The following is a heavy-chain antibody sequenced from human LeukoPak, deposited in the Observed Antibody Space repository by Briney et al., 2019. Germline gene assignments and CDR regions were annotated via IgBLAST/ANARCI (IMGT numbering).Heavy chain of an antibody. V-gene: IGHV3-30-3*01. CDR1: GFTFSSYA. CDR3: ATTTEYSSSWYSPFDY. Sequence: GGSLRLSCAASGFTFSSYAMHWVRQAPGKGLEWVAVISYDGSNKYYADSVKGRFTISRDNSKNTLYLQMNSLRAEDTAVYYCATTTEYSSSWYSPFDYWGQGTLVTVSS. D-gene: IGHD6-13*01. J-gene: IGHJ4*02. CDR2: ISYDGSNK.